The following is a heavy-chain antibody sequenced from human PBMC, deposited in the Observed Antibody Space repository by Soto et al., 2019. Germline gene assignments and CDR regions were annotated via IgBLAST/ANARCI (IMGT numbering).Heavy chain of an antibody. D-gene: IGHD4-4*01. J-gene: IGHJ3*02. CDR2: IYYSGST. Sequence: SETLSLTCTVSGGSISSYYWSWIRQPPGKGLEWIGYIYYSGSTNYNPSLKSRVTISVDTSKNQFSLKLSSVTAADTAVYYCARDGYSRYAFDIWGQGTMVTVSS. V-gene: IGHV4-59*12. CDR1: GGSISSYY. CDR3: ARDGYSRYAFDI.